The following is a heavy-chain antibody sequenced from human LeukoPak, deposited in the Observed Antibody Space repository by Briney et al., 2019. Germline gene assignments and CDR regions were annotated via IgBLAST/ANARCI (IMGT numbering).Heavy chain of an antibody. Sequence: ASAKVSCKASGYTFTGYYMHWVRQAPGQGLEWMGWINPNSGGTNYAQKFQGRVTMTRDTSISTAYMELSRLRSDDTAVYYCARVIYSGYDLFDYWGQGTLVTVSS. D-gene: IGHD5-12*01. V-gene: IGHV1-2*02. CDR2: INPNSGGT. CDR3: ARVIYSGYDLFDY. J-gene: IGHJ4*02. CDR1: GYTFTGYY.